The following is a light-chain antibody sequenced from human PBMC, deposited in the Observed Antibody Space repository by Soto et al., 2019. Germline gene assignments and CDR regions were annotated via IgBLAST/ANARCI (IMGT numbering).Light chain of an antibody. CDR3: SSYTDSSLGVV. CDR2: DVT. Sequence: QSALTQPASVSGSPGQSITFSCTGTSSDVGGYNYVSWYQQHPGKAPKLLIYDVTNRPSGVSNRFSGSKSGNTASLTISGLQAEYEADYYCSSYTDSSLGVVFGGGTKLTVL. J-gene: IGLJ2*01. V-gene: IGLV2-14*03. CDR1: SSDVGGYNY.